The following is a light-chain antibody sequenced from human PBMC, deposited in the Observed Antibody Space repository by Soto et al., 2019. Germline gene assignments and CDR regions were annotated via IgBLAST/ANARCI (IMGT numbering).Light chain of an antibody. J-gene: IGLJ3*02. Sequence: NFMLTQPHSVSESPGKTVTISRTRSSGNIASNYVQWYQQRPGSAPTTVIYEDNQRPSGVPDRFSGSIDSSSNSAALTISGLKTEDEADYYCQSYDASNQVFGGGTKVTVL. CDR2: EDN. CDR1: SGNIASNY. V-gene: IGLV6-57*03. CDR3: QSYDASNQV.